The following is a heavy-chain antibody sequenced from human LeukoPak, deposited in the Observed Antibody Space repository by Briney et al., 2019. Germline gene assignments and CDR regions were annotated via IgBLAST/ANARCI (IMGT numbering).Heavy chain of an antibody. CDR2: INPNSGGT. Sequence: ASVKVSCKASGCTFTGYYMHWVRQAPGQGLEWMGWINPNSGGTNYAQKFQGRVTMTRDTSISTAYMELSRLRSDDTAVYYCARAGSFYYYGMDVWGQGTTVTVSS. CDR1: GCTFTGYY. D-gene: IGHD3-10*01. V-gene: IGHV1-2*02. CDR3: ARAGSFYYYGMDV. J-gene: IGHJ6*02.